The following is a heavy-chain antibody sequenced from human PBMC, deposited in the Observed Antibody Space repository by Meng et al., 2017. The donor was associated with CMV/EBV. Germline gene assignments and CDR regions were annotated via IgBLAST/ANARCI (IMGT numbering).Heavy chain of an antibody. Sequence: SGFTFSDHYLDWVRQAPGKGLEWVGRTRNKANSYTTEYAASVKSRFTISRDDSKNSLYLQMNSLKTEDTAVYYCARGWEAPSWFDPWGQGTLVTVSS. CDR3: ARGWEAPSWFDP. J-gene: IGHJ5*02. V-gene: IGHV3-72*01. CDR1: GFTFSDHY. CDR2: TRNKANSYTT. D-gene: IGHD1-26*01.